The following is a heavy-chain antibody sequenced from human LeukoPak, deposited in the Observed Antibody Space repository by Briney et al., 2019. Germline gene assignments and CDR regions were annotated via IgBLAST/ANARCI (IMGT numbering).Heavy chain of an antibody. J-gene: IGHJ6*03. CDR1: GFTFSSYG. CDR3: AKTHSTYYYYMDV. CDR2: ISGSGGST. D-gene: IGHD2-21*01. Sequence: GGSLRLSCAASGFTFSSYGMSWVRQAPGKGLEWVSAISGSGGSTYYADSVKGRFTISRDNSKNTLYLRMNSLRAEDTAVYYCAKTHSTYYYYMDVWGKGTTVTISS. V-gene: IGHV3-23*01.